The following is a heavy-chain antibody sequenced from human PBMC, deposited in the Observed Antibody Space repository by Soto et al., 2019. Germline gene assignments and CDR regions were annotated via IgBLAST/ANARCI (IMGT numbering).Heavy chain of an antibody. CDR2: IRGNGDTT. J-gene: IGHJ6*02. Sequence: EVQLLESGGGLVQPGGSLRLSCAASGFTFSSYAMTWVRQTPVKGLEWVSVIRGNGDTTYYADSVKGRFTISRDNSKNTRYLQMNSLRAEDTAVYFCAKQQGPGTPYYYAMDVWGQGTTVTVSS. CDR1: GFTFSSYA. D-gene: IGHD2-15*01. CDR3: AKQQGPGTPYYYAMDV. V-gene: IGHV3-23*01.